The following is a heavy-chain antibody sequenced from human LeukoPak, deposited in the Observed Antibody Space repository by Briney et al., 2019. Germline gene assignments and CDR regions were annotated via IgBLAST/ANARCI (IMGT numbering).Heavy chain of an antibody. Sequence: ASVKVSCKASGGTFSSHTINWVRQAPGQGLEWMGGIIPIFGTANYAQKFQGRVTITAVESTSTAYMEVSSLRSEDTAVYYCAKQITLGVASAFDYWGQGTLVTVSS. CDR2: IIPIFGTA. D-gene: IGHD3-10*01. CDR3: AKQITLGVASAFDY. J-gene: IGHJ4*02. CDR1: GGTFSSHT. V-gene: IGHV1-69*13.